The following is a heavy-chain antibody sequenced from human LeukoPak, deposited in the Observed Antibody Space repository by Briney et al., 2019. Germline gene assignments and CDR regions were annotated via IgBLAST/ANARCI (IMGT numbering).Heavy chain of an antibody. CDR1: GYTFTFYY. Sequence: GASVKVSCKASGYTFTFYYMRWVRQAPGQGLERMGWINPNSGGTNYAQKFQGRVTMTRDTPISTAYMELSRLRSDDTAVYYCARESSPLYSGSAFDIWGQGTMVTVSS. V-gene: IGHV1-2*02. CDR3: ARESSPLYSGSAFDI. CDR2: INPNSGGT. J-gene: IGHJ3*02. D-gene: IGHD5-12*01.